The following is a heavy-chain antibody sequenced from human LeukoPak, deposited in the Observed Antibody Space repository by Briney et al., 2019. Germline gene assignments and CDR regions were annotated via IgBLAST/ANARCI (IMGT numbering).Heavy chain of an antibody. CDR2: IYSGGST. V-gene: IGHV3-66*01. Sequence: GGSLRLSCAASGFTVSSNYMSWVRQAPGKGLEWVSVIYSGGSTYYADSVKGRFTISRDNSKNTLYLQMNSLRAEDTAVYYCARDSSGWYYFDYWGRGTLVTVSS. CDR3: ARDSSGWYYFDY. D-gene: IGHD6-19*01. CDR1: GFTVSSNY. J-gene: IGHJ4*02.